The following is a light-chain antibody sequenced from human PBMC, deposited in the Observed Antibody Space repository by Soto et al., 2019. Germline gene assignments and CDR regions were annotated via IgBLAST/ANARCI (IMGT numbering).Light chain of an antibody. CDR1: SSDVGAYGY. J-gene: IGLJ2*01. CDR3: SSYTTSSTVV. CDR2: EVS. V-gene: IGLV2-14*01. Sequence: QSALTQPASVSGSTGQSITISCTGTSSDVGAYGYVSWYQQHPGKAPKLMIYEVSYRPSGVSNRFSGSKSGNAASLTISGLQAEDEADYYCSSYTTSSTVVFGGGPKLTVL.